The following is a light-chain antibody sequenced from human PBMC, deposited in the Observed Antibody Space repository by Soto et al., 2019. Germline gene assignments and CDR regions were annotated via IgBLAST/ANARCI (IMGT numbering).Light chain of an antibody. CDR2: LGS. J-gene: IGKJ5*01. CDR3: MQALQTPIT. Sequence: DIVMTQSPLSLPVTPGEPASISCRSSQSLLHSNGYNYLYWYLQKPGQSPQLLIYLGSNRASGVPDRFSASGSGTDFTLKISRVEAEDVGVYYCMQALQTPITFGQGTRLEIK. CDR1: QSLLHSNGYNY. V-gene: IGKV2-28*01.